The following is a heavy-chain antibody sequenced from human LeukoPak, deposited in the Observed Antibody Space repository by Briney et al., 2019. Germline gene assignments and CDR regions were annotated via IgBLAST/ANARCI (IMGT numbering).Heavy chain of an antibody. CDR3: ARDKDDYVWGAYRW. V-gene: IGHV4-38-2*01. CDR2: IYHTGST. J-gene: IGHJ4*02. D-gene: IGHD3-16*01. Sequence: SETLSLTCAVSGYSISSGYYWGWVRQAPGKGLEWIGSIYHTGSTDYNPSLKSRLTISVDMSKNQFSLNLRSVAAADTAVYYCARDKDDYVWGAYRWWGQGMLVTVSS. CDR1: GYSISSGYY.